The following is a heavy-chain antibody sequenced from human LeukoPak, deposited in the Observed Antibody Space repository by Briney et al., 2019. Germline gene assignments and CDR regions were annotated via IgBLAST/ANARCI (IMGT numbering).Heavy chain of an antibody. Sequence: KPSETLSLTCTVSGGSISSYHWSWIRQPPGKGLEWIGYIYYSGNTNYNPSLKSRVTISVDTSKNQFSLRLSSVTAADTAVYYCARSYCGGGSCGAFDIWGQGTMVTVSS. CDR2: IYYSGNT. CDR1: GGSISSYH. J-gene: IGHJ3*02. D-gene: IGHD2-15*01. CDR3: ARSYCGGGSCGAFDI. V-gene: IGHV4-59*01.